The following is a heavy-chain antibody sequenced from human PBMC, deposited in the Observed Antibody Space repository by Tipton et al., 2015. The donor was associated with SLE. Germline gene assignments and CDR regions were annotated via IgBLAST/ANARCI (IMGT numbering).Heavy chain of an antibody. CDR2: IYNSGST. V-gene: IGHV4-59*08. J-gene: IGHJ5*02. D-gene: IGHD3-10*01. CDR1: GGSISSFY. Sequence: TLSLTCTVSGGSISSFYWSWIRQPPGKGLEWIGYIYNSGSTNYNPTLPGRVPISADTSKNQFSLKLSSVTAADTAVYYCAGVTIAMVEGVTVSWFDPWGQGTLVTVSS. CDR3: AGVTIAMVEGVTVSWFDP.